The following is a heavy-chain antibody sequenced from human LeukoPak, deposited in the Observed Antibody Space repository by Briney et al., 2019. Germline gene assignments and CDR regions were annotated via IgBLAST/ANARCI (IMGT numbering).Heavy chain of an antibody. Sequence: GGSLRLSCAASGFTFSDHYMSWIRQAPGKGLEWVSYISTSGTYTNYADSVKGRFTISRDNAKNSLYLQMNSLRAEDTAVYYRARGHYGLDVWGQGTTVTVSS. CDR2: ISTSGTYT. CDR3: ARGHYGLDV. V-gene: IGHV3-11*05. CDR1: GFTFSDHY. J-gene: IGHJ6*02.